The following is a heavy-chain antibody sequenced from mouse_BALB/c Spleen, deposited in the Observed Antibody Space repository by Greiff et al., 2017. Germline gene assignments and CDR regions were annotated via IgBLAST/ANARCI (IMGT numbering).Heavy chain of an antibody. CDR3: ARDKDWEGKRLDY. D-gene: IGHD4-1*01. J-gene: IGHJ2*01. V-gene: IGHV7-3*02. CDR2: IRNKANGYTT. Sequence: EVHLVESGGGLVQPGGSLRLSCATSGFTFTDYYMSWVRQPPGKALEWLGFIRNKANGYTTEYSASVKGRFTISRDNSQSILYLQMNTLRAEDSATYYCARDKDWEGKRLDYWGQGTTLTVSS. CDR1: GFTFTDYY.